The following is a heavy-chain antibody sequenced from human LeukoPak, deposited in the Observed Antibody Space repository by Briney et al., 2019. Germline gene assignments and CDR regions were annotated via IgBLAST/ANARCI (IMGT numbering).Heavy chain of an antibody. D-gene: IGHD1-26*01. CDR2: ISAYNGST. CDR1: GYTFTSYG. CDR3: ARDLLFYSGSYYDYFDY. V-gene: IGHV1-18*01. Sequence: AASVKVSCKASGYTFTSYGISWVRQAPGQGREWMGWISAYNGSTNYAQKLQGRVTMTTDTSTSTAYMELRSLRSDDTAVYYCARDLLFYSGSYYDYFDYWGQGTLVTVSS. J-gene: IGHJ4*02.